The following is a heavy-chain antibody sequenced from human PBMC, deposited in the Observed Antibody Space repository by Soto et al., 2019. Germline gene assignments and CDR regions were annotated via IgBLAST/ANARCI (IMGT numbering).Heavy chain of an antibody. Sequence: GGSLRLSCAASGFTFSSYSMNWVRQAPGKGLEWVSSISSSSSYIYYADSVKGRFTISRDNAKNSLYLQMNSLRAEDTAVYYCARENVYYDFWSGYRTGNYFDYWGQGTLVTVSS. CDR1: GFTFSSYS. V-gene: IGHV3-21*01. J-gene: IGHJ4*02. CDR3: ARENVYYDFWSGYRTGNYFDY. CDR2: ISSSSSYI. D-gene: IGHD3-3*01.